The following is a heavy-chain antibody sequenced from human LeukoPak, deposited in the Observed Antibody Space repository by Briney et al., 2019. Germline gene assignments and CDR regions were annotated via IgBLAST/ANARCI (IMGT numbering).Heavy chain of an antibody. CDR2: TNEHGSDS. Sequence: GGSLRLSCAASGFTFSDYWVSSLRQAPGKGLEWVAHTNEHGSDSYYVDSVKGRFTISRDNAKNSLYLQMNSLRVEDTAVYYCASWRAISSEANWGQGTLVTVSS. V-gene: IGHV3-7*01. CDR1: GFTFSDYW. D-gene: IGHD6-6*01. CDR3: ASWRAISSEAN. J-gene: IGHJ4*02.